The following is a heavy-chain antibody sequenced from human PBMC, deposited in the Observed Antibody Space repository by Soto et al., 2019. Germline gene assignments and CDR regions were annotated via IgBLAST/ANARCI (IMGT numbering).Heavy chain of an antibody. V-gene: IGHV4-34*01. CDR2: INHSGST. Sequence: SETLSLTCAVYGGSFSGYYWSWIRQPPGKGLEWIGEINHSGSTNYNPSLKSRVTISVDTSKNQFSLKLSSVTAADTAVYYCARFSLAARGTFDYWGQGTLVTVSS. D-gene: IGHD6-6*01. CDR3: ARFSLAARGTFDY. J-gene: IGHJ4*02. CDR1: GGSFSGYY.